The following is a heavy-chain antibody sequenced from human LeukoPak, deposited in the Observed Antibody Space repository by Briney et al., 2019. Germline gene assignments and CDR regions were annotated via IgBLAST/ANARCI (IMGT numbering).Heavy chain of an antibody. CDR2: MSYDGSNK. D-gene: IGHD3-9*01. J-gene: IGHJ4*02. CDR3: AKGLGLRYFDWLLSH. Sequence: PGGSLRLSCAASGFTFSSYGMHWVRQAPGKGLEWVAGMSYDGSNKYYADSVKGRFTISRDNYKNPLYLQMNSLRAEDTAVYYCAKGLGLRYFDWLLSHWGQGTLVTVSS. CDR1: GFTFSSYG. V-gene: IGHV3-30*18.